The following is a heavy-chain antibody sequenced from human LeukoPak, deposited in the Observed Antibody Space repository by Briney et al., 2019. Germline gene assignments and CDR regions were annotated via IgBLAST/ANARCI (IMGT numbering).Heavy chain of an antibody. J-gene: IGHJ6*02. CDR3: ARGVRSSSADYGMDV. CDR1: GDSISRNGYY. Sequence: SETLSLTCTVSGDSISRNGYYWGWIRQPPGTGLEWIGSVYYSGSTYYSPSLKSRVTISVDTSKNQFSLKLSSVTAADTAVYFCARGVRSSSADYGMDVWGQGTTVTVSS. V-gene: IGHV4-39*07. D-gene: IGHD6-19*01. CDR2: VYYSGST.